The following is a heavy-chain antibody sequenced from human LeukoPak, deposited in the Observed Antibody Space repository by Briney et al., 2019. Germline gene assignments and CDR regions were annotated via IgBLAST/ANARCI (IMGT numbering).Heavy chain of an antibody. CDR3: ANSINGSLGFDP. J-gene: IGHJ5*02. Sequence: ASVKISCKVSGYTFTDYYMHWVQQAPGKGLEWMGLVDPEDGETIYAEKFQDRVTITADTSTDTAYMELSSLRSEDTPVYYCANSINGSLGFDPWGQGTLVTVSS. CDR1: GYTFTDYY. D-gene: IGHD2-21*01. CDR2: VDPEDGET. V-gene: IGHV1-69-2*01.